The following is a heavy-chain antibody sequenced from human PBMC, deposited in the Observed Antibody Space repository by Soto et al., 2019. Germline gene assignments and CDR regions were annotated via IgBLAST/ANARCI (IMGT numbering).Heavy chain of an antibody. CDR3: ARGSSGYISSWYYFDY. CDR1: GFTVTDYA. J-gene: IGHJ4*02. D-gene: IGHD6-13*01. V-gene: IGHV3-23*01. Sequence: LRLSCAASGFTVTDYALSWVRQAPGKGLEWVATISGIGGSTYLADSVKGRLSISRDNSKNTVSLLMNSLRAEDTAVYFCARGSSGYISSWYYFDYWGRGALVTVSS. CDR2: ISGIGGST.